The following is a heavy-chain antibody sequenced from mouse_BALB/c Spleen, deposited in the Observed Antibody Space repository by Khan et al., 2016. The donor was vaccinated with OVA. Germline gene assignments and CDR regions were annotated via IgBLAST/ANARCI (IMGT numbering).Heavy chain of an antibody. CDR2: ISYSGST. J-gene: IGHJ2*01. V-gene: IGHV3-1*02. CDR3: ARTARIKY. Sequence: QSGPGLVKPSQSLSLTCTVTGYSITSGYGWHWIRQFPGNKLAWMGYISYSGSTNYNPSLKSRISITRDTSKKQFFLQLNSVTTEDTATYYCARTARIKYWGQGTTLTVSS. CDR1: GYSITSGYG. D-gene: IGHD1-2*01.